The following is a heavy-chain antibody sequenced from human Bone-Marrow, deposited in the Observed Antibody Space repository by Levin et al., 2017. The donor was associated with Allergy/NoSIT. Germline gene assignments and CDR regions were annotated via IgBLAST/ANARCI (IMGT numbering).Heavy chain of an antibody. CDR2: IYPTDSDT. V-gene: IGHV5-51*01. Sequence: KVSCKGSGYSFTSYWIGWVRQTPGKGLDWMGVIYPTDSDTKYSPSFQGQVTISADKSISTAYLQWSSLKASDTAMYYCARHYKSGFDYWGQGTLVTVSS. CDR3: ARHYKSGFDY. D-gene: IGHD3-10*01. J-gene: IGHJ4*02. CDR1: GYSFTSYW.